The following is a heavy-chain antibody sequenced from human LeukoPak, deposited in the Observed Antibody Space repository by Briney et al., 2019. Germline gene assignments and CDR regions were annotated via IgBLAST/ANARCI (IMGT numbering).Heavy chain of an antibody. J-gene: IGHJ4*02. CDR2: IYSGGNT. D-gene: IGHD2-21*02. V-gene: IGHV3-53*01. CDR3: ARGTVTAPDY. Sequence: GGSLRLSCAASGYSVSNTYMSWVRQAPGKGLEWVSIIYSGGNTYYADSVKGRFTISRDNSKNTLYLQMNRLRPEDTAVYYCARGTVTAPDYWGQGTLVTVSS. CDR1: GYSVSNTY.